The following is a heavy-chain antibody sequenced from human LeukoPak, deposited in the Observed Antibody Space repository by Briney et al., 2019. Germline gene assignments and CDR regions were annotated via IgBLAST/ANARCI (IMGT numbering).Heavy chain of an antibody. V-gene: IGHV4-39*07. CDR3: ARQAVHYYYYYMDV. CDR1: GGSISSSSYY. D-gene: IGHD6-6*01. J-gene: IGHJ6*03. CDR2: IYYSGST. Sequence: SETLSLTCTVSGGSISSSSYYWGWIRQPPGKGLEWIGSIYYSGSTYYNPSLKSRVTISVDTSKNQFSLKLSSVTAADTAVYFCARQAVHYYYYYMDVWGKGTTVTVSS.